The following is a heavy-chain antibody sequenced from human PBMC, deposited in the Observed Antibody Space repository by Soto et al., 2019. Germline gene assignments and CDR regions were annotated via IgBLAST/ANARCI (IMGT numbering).Heavy chain of an antibody. V-gene: IGHV1-18*01. Sequence: QVHLVQSGAEVKKPGASVRVSCKASGYTFSNYGISWVRQAPGQGLEWMGWISAYSGKTNYAQSLQVRVTMTTDTSTNTAYMDLRSLTSDDTAVYYCVRTGELRLDSWGQGTLVTVSS. CDR1: GYTFSNYG. J-gene: IGHJ4*02. CDR2: ISAYSGKT. D-gene: IGHD1-7*01. CDR3: VRTGELRLDS.